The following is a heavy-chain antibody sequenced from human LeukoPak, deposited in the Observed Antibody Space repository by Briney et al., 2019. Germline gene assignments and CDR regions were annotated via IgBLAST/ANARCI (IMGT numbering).Heavy chain of an antibody. Sequence: GSVNVSCMVSGYTSPFYGITWVRQAPGQGLEWMGWISTETQSPNYAQKLQGRLTITTDKDTSTAYMEQTSLRYDEAAIYYCAGDTIVDDITWGQGTLITVSS. CDR2: ISTETQSP. CDR1: GYTSPFYG. CDR3: AGDTIVDDIT. D-gene: IGHD2-21*01. V-gene: IGHV1-18*01. J-gene: IGHJ4*02.